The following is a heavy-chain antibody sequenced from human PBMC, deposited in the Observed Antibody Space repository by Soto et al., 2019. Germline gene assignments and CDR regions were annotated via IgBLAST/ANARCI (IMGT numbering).Heavy chain of an antibody. CDR2: IYSSGST. J-gene: IGHJ4*02. CDR1: GGSISSYY. CDR3: ARSSDWLLFDY. D-gene: IGHD3-9*01. Sequence: PSETLSLTCTVSGGSISSYYWSRIRLPPGKGLEWIAYIYSSGSTNYNPSLKSRVTISVDTSKNQFSLKLNSVTAADTAVYYCARSSDWLLFDYWGQGTLVTVSS. V-gene: IGHV4-59*01.